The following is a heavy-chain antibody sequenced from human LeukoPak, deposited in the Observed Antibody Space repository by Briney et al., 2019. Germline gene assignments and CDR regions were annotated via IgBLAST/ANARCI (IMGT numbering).Heavy chain of an antibody. D-gene: IGHD3-9*01. CDR3: ARVSEDYDILTGYYFEEQKYYFDY. Sequence: GGSLRLSCAASGFTFSSYWMSWVRQAPGKGLEWVANIKQDGSKKYYVDSVKGRFTISRDNAKNSLYLQMNSLRAEDTAVYYCARVSEDYDILTGYYFEEQKYYFDYWGQGTLVTVSS. CDR1: GFTFSSYW. V-gene: IGHV3-7*03. CDR2: IKQDGSKK. J-gene: IGHJ4*02.